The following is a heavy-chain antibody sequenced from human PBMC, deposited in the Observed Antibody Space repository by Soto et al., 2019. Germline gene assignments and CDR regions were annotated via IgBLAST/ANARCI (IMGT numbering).Heavy chain of an antibody. CDR1: GYTFITYG. V-gene: IGHV1-18*01. CDR2: ISTYNGNT. Sequence: QVQLVQSGAEVKKPGASVKVSCKASGYTFITYGVSWVRQAPGQGLDWLGWISTYNGNTRYAERLQGRVNMTTDTTTNTAYMELRNLRSDDTAVYYCARGPTDYYDNSANYFLYYWGQGTLVTVSS. D-gene: IGHD3-22*01. J-gene: IGHJ4*02. CDR3: ARGPTDYYDNSANYFLYY.